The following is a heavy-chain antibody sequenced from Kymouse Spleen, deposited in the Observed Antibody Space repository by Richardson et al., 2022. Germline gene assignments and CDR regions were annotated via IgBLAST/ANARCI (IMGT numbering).Heavy chain of an antibody. CDR1: GGSISSYY. J-gene: IGHJ4*02. Sequence: QVQLQESGPGLVKPSETLSLTCTVSGGSISSYYWSWIRQPPGKGLEWIGYIYYSGSTNYNPSLKSRVTISVDTSKNQFSLKLSSVTAADTAVYYCARVGAVAGTNFDYWGQGTLVTVSS. V-gene: IGHV4-59*01. CDR2: IYYSGST. CDR3: ARVGAVAGTNFDY. D-gene: IGHD6-19*01.